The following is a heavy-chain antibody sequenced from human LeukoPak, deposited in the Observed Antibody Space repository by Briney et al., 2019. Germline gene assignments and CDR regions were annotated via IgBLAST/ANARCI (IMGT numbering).Heavy chain of an antibody. D-gene: IGHD6-19*01. J-gene: IGHJ4*02. CDR3: ARTRGWYQYYFDY. V-gene: IGHV4-34*01. CDR1: GGSFSGYY. Sequence: KPSETLSLTCAVYGGSFSGYYWSWIRQPPGKGLEWIGEINHSGSTNYNPSLKSRVTISVDTSKNQFSLKLSSVTAAHTAVYYCARTRGWYQYYFDYWGQGTLVTVSS. CDR2: INHSGST.